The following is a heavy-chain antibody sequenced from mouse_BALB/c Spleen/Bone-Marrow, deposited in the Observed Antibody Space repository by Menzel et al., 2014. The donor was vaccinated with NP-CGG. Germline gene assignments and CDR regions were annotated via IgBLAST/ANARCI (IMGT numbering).Heavy chain of an antibody. Sequence: EVQVVESGGGLVKPGGSLKLSCAASGFTFSDYYMYWVRQTPEKRLEWVATISDGGSYTYYPDSVESRFTISRDNAKNNLYLQMSSLRSEDTAMCFCSRDYYGMYIDVWGAGTTVTVSS. V-gene: IGHV5-4*02. D-gene: IGHD1-1*01. CDR3: SRDYYGMYIDV. J-gene: IGHJ1*01. CDR1: GFTFSDYY. CDR2: ISDGGSYT.